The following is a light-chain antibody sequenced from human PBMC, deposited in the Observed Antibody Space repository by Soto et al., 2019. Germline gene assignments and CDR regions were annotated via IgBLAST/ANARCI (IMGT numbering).Light chain of an antibody. V-gene: IGKV1-9*01. CDR1: QGIRSY. Sequence: DIQLTQSPFFLSASVGDRVTITCRASQGIRSYLAWYQQRPGKAPELLIYGASTLRTGVASRFSGSGSGTEFPLTISSLQPEDFATSFCQQLNIFPPLFTFGPGTKVDIK. CDR2: GAS. CDR3: QQLNIFPPLFT. J-gene: IGKJ3*01.